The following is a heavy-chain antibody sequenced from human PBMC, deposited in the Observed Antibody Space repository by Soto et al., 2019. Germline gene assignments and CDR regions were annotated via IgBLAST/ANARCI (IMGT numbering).Heavy chain of an antibody. CDR1: GFTFSNAW. Sequence: GESLKISCAASGFTFSNAWMSWVRQAPGKGLEWVGRIKSKNDGGTTDYAAPVKGRFTISRDDSKNTLYLQMNSLKTEDTAVYYCTTSSLSYDFWSGYYYYYGMDVWGQGTTVTVSS. CDR2: IKSKNDGGTT. J-gene: IGHJ6*02. CDR3: TTSSLSYDFWSGYYYYYGMDV. V-gene: IGHV3-15*01. D-gene: IGHD3-3*01.